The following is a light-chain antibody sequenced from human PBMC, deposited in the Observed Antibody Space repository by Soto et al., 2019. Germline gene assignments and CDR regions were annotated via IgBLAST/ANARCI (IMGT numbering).Light chain of an antibody. V-gene: IGLV2-14*03. J-gene: IGLJ1*01. CDR2: DVS. CDR1: SSDVGAFNY. Sequence: QSVLTQPASVSGSPGQAITISCSGTSSDVGAFNYVSWYQQHPGKAPKLMIYDVSNRPSGVSNRFSRSKSGNTASLTISGLRAEDEADYYCNSYTSNNTYVFGTGTKVTVL. CDR3: NSYTSNNTYV.